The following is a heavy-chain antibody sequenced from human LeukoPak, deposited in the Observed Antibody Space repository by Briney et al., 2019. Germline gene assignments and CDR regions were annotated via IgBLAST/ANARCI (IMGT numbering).Heavy chain of an antibody. D-gene: IGHD6-13*01. CDR2: ISSSSSTI. J-gene: IGHJ4*02. V-gene: IGHV3-48*01. Sequence: GGSLRLSCAASGFTFSSYSMNWVRQAPGKGLEWVSYISSSSSTIYYADSVKGRFTISRDSAKNSLYLQMNSLRAEDTAAYYCARGGQAYSSSWYPSDYWGQGTLVTVSS. CDR3: ARGGQAYSSSWYPSDY. CDR1: GFTFSSYS.